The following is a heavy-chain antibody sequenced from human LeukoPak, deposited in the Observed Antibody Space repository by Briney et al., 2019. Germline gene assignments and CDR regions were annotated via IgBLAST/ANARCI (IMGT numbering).Heavy chain of an antibody. CDR1: GFTFSSYT. CDR3: ARWRHSSGYYYDD. D-gene: IGHD3-22*01. V-gene: IGHV3-64*01. Sequence: PGGSLRLSCAASGFTFSSYTMHWVRQAPGKGLEYVSASSNGGSTYYANSVKGRFSISRDNSKNTLYLQMGSLRAEDMAVYYCARWRHSSGYYYDDGGQGTLVTVSS. CDR2: SSNGGST. J-gene: IGHJ4*02.